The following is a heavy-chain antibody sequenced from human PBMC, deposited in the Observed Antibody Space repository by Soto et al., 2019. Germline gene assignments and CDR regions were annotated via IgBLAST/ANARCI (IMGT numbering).Heavy chain of an antibody. Sequence: SETLSLTCTVSGGSISSGDYYWSWIRQPPGKGLEWIGYIYYSGSTYYNPSLKSRVTISVDTSKNQFSLKLSSVTAADTAVYYCARDHRTVTTGSYYYYYAMDVWGQGTTVTVS. CDR1: GGSISSGDYY. CDR3: ARDHRTVTTGSYYYYYAMDV. CDR2: IYYSGST. V-gene: IGHV4-30-4*01. D-gene: IGHD4-17*01. J-gene: IGHJ6*02.